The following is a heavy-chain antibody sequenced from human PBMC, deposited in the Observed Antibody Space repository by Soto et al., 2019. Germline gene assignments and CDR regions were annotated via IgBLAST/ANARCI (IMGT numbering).Heavy chain of an antibody. V-gene: IGHV4-59*08. Sequence: QVQLQESGPGLVKPSETLSLTCTVSGGTISSWYWSWIRQPPGKGLEWIGYIYYSGSTNCNPSLKSGVTISVDTSKIPFSLKLSSVTAADTAVYYCARRYGSAIDYWGQGTLVTASS. J-gene: IGHJ4*02. D-gene: IGHD1-26*01. CDR2: IYYSGST. CDR1: GGTISSWY. CDR3: ARRYGSAIDY.